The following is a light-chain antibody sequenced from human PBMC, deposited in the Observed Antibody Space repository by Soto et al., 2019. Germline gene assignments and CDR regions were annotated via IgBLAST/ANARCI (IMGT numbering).Light chain of an antibody. Sequence: QSVLTQRRSVSGSPGQSVTISCTGTSSDVGGYNYVSWYQQYSGKAPKVMIYDVSKRPSGVPDRFSGSKSGNTASLTISGLQAEDEADYYCCSYAASNTFVFGTGTKVTVL. J-gene: IGLJ1*01. V-gene: IGLV2-11*01. CDR1: SSDVGGYNY. CDR3: CSYAASNTFV. CDR2: DVS.